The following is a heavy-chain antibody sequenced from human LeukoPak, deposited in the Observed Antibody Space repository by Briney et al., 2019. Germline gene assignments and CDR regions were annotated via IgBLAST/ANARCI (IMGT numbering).Heavy chain of an antibody. CDR1: GFTFSSYW. J-gene: IGHJ3*02. CDR2: ISTDGSST. Sequence: GGSLRLSFAASGFTFSSYWMHWVRQAPGKGLVWVSRISTDGSSTSYADSVKGRFTISRDNAKNTLYLQMNSLRAEDTAVYYCARGYRYSGSYYPLDAFDIWGQGTMVTVSS. D-gene: IGHD1-26*01. CDR3: ARGYRYSGSYYPLDAFDI. V-gene: IGHV3-74*01.